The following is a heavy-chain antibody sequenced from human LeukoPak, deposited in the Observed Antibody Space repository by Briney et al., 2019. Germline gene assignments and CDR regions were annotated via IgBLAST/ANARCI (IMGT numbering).Heavy chain of an antibody. Sequence: SETLSLTCTVSGGSISSSSYYWGWIRQPPGKGLERIGSIYYSGSTYYNPSLKSRVTISVDTSKNQFSLKLSSVTAADTAVYYCARDREYGGNHAFDIWGQGTMVTVSS. CDR1: GGSISSSSYY. V-gene: IGHV4-39*07. CDR3: ARDREYGGNHAFDI. J-gene: IGHJ3*02. D-gene: IGHD4-23*01. CDR2: IYYSGST.